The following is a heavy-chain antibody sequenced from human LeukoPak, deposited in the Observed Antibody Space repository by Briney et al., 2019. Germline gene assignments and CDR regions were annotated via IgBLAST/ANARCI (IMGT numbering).Heavy chain of an antibody. J-gene: IGHJ4*02. D-gene: IGHD4-17*01. CDR2: ISCDGSNK. V-gene: IGHV3-30*18. CDR1: GFTFSSYG. CDR3: AKDLGEPNDY. Sequence: PGGSLRLSCAASGFTFSSYGMHWVRQAPGKGLEWVAVISCDGSNKYYADSVKGRFTISRDNSKNTLYLQMNSLRAEDTAVYYCAKDLGEPNDYWGQGTLVTVSS.